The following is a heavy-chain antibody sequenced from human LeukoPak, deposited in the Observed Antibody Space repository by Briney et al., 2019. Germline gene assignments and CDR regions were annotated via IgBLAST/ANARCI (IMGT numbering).Heavy chain of an antibody. Sequence: GGSLRLSCAASGFTFSSYWMSWVRQAPGKGLEWVANIKQDGSEKYYVDSVKGRFTISRDNAKNSLYLQRNSLRAEDTAVYYCARDREKYSSGWTEFDYWGQGTLVTVSS. CDR1: GFTFSSYW. CDR3: ARDREKYSSGWTEFDY. CDR2: IKQDGSEK. D-gene: IGHD6-19*01. V-gene: IGHV3-7*01. J-gene: IGHJ4*02.